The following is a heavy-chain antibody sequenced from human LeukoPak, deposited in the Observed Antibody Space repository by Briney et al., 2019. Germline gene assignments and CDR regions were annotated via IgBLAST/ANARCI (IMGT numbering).Heavy chain of an antibody. D-gene: IGHD3-9*01. CDR1: GFTFSSCA. Sequence: HPGGSLRLSCAASGFTFSSCAMSWVRQAPGKGLEWVSAISGSGGSTYYADSVKGRFTISRDNSKNTLYLQMNSLRAEDTAVYYCAILTGLYSGVDYWGQGTLVTVSS. CDR3: AILTGLYSGVDY. J-gene: IGHJ4*02. V-gene: IGHV3-23*01. CDR2: ISGSGGST.